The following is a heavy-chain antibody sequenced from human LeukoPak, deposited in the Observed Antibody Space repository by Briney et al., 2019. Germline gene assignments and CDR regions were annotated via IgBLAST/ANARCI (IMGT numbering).Heavy chain of an antibody. D-gene: IGHD3-22*01. CDR2: FDPEDGET. CDR3: ATAVYYYDSSGYGPFDY. Sequence: ASVKVSCKVSGYTLTELSMHWVRQAPGKGLEWMGGFDPEDGETIYAQKFQGRVNMTEDTSTDTAYMELSSLRSEDTAVYYCATAVYYYDSSGYGPFDYWGQGTLVTVSS. J-gene: IGHJ4*02. V-gene: IGHV1-24*01. CDR1: GYTLTELS.